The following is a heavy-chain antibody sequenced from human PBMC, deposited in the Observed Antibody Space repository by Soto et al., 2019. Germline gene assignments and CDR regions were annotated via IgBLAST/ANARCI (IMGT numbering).Heavy chain of an antibody. D-gene: IGHD3-10*01. J-gene: IGHJ5*02. CDR3: ARDQELWFVDP. V-gene: IGHV1-46*01. Sequence: ASVKVSCKASGFIFTNFFMHWVRQAPGQGPEWMGVINPSGTPSSIAQKFQDRFSMTRETSTSTVYMQLNSLTSEDTAVYYCARDQELWFVDPWGQGTLVTVSS. CDR2: INPSGTPS. CDR1: GFIFTNFF.